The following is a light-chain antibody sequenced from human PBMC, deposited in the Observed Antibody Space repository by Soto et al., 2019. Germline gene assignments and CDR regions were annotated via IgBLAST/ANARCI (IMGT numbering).Light chain of an antibody. Sequence: EIVLTQSPATLSLSPGERTTLSCRASQSVSSYLAWYQQKPGQAPRLLIYDASNRATGITARFSGSGSGTDFTLTISSLEPEDFAVYYCQQRSNWPPSITFGQGTRLEMK. CDR2: DAS. J-gene: IGKJ5*01. CDR3: QQRSNWPPSIT. V-gene: IGKV3-11*01. CDR1: QSVSSY.